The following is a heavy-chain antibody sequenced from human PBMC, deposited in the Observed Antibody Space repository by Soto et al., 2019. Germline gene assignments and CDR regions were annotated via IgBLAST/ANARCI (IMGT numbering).Heavy chain of an antibody. Sequence: PGGSLRLSCAASGFTFSSYSMNWVRQAPGKGLEWVSSISSSSSYIYYADSVKGRFTISRDNAKNSLYLQMNSLRAEDTAVYYCARDPDYGGKKAYGMGVWGQGTTVTVSS. CDR3: ARDPDYGGKKAYGMGV. D-gene: IGHD4-17*01. V-gene: IGHV3-21*01. CDR1: GFTFSSYS. J-gene: IGHJ6*02. CDR2: ISSSSSYI.